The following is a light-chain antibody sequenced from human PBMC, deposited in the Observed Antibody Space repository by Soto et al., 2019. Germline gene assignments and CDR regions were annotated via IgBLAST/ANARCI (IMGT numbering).Light chain of an antibody. V-gene: IGKV1-39*01. CDR3: QQTYNSPLT. J-gene: IGKJ1*01. CDR2: GAS. Sequence: DIQMTQSPSSLSASVGDRVTITCRASQNIRIYLNWFQQKPGKAPNLLIYGASSLQSGVPSRFSGSRSGTDFTLTINSLQPEDFAVYYCQQTYNSPLTFGQGTKVDI. CDR1: QNIRIY.